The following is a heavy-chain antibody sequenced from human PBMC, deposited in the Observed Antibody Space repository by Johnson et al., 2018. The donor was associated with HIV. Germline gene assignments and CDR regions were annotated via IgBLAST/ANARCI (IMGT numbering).Heavy chain of an antibody. CDR3: AKDRIGDYADAFDI. D-gene: IGHD4-17*01. Sequence: QVQLVESGGGVVQPGKSLRLSCAASGFAFSSYAMHWVRQAPGKGLEWLAVISFDGANKYYSASVKGRFTIARDDSKNTLFLQMNSLRPEDTAVYYCAKDRIGDYADAFDIWGQGTMVTVSS. V-gene: IGHV3-30-3*01. J-gene: IGHJ3*02. CDR2: ISFDGANK. CDR1: GFAFSSYA.